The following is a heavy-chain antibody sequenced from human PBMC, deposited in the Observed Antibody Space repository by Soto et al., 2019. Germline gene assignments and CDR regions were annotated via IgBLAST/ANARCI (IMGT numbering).Heavy chain of an antibody. V-gene: IGHV1-18*01. CDR1: GYTFTSYG. D-gene: IGHD5-12*01. CDR2: ISAYNGNT. Sequence: ASVKVSCKASGYTFTSYGISWVRQAPGQGLEWMGWISAYNGNTNYAQKLQGRVTMTTDTSTSTAYMELRSLRSDDTAVYYCARDHSGYDLSWRLFDYWGQGTLVTVSS. J-gene: IGHJ4*02. CDR3: ARDHSGYDLSWRLFDY.